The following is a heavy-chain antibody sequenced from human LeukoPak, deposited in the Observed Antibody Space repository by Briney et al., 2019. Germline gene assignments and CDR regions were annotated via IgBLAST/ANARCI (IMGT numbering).Heavy chain of an antibody. CDR2: ITPSTAGT. J-gene: IGHJ4*02. V-gene: IGHV1-2*02. CDR3: ARSIEATASFDH. D-gene: IGHD6-6*01. CDR1: GYSFKAYH. Sequence: ASLKVSCKTSGYSFKAYHLHWVRQAPGQGLEWMGWITPSTAGTNYAQKFQGRVTMTRDTSISTAFMEMTGLKFDDTAVYYCARSIEATASFDHWGQGTLVAVSS.